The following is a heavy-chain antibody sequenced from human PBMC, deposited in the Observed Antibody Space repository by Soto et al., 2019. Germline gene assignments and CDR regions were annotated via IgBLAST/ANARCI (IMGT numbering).Heavy chain of an antibody. J-gene: IGHJ4*02. D-gene: IGHD2-2*01. CDR2: VSGNGAVT. Sequence: PGGSLILSCAASEFTSGNYAMNWVSKAPGKGLEWVSTVSGNGAVTYYADSVKGRFTISRDNSRSTLYLQMNNLRAEDTAIYFCAKVPASLKTFDYWGQGTLVTVSS. CDR3: AKVPASLKTFDY. CDR1: EFTSGNYA. V-gene: IGHV3-23*01.